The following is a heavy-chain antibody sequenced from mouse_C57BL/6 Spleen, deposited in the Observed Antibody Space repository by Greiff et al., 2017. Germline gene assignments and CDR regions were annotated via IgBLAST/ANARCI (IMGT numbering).Heavy chain of an antibody. CDR3: ARSSNWAYFDY. V-gene: IGHV1-80*01. Sequence: VQLQQSGAELVKPGASVKISCKASGYAFSSYWMNWVKQRPGKGLEWIGQIYPGDGDTNYNGKFKGKATLTADKSSSTAYMQLSSLTSEDSAVYFCARSSNWAYFDYWGQGTTLTGSS. J-gene: IGHJ2*01. D-gene: IGHD4-1*02. CDR2: IYPGDGDT. CDR1: GYAFSSYW.